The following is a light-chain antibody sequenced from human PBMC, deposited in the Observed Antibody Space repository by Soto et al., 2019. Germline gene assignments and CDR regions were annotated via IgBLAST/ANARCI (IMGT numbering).Light chain of an antibody. V-gene: IGKV3-15*01. Sequence: EIVMTQSPATLSVSPGERATLSCRASQSVSGNLAWYQQIPGQAPRLLIYGASTRATGIPARFSGSGYGTDFTLTLSSLQSEDFAVYYCQQYNNWPPITFGQGTRLEIK. CDR2: GAS. CDR3: QQYNNWPPIT. CDR1: QSVSGN. J-gene: IGKJ5*01.